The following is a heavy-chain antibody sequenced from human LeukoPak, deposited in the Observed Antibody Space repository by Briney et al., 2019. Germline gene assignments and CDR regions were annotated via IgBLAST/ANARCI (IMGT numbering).Heavy chain of an antibody. J-gene: IGHJ4*02. CDR2: INPDSGGI. CDR1: GYTFTGYY. CDR3: ASSIMVRGVISSFDY. D-gene: IGHD3-10*01. V-gene: IGHV1-2*02. Sequence: ASVKVSCKASGYTFTGYYMHWVRQAPGQGLEWMGWINPDSGGINYAQKFQGRVTMTRDTSISTAYMELSRLRSDDTAVYYCASSIMVRGVISSFDYWGQGTLVTVSS.